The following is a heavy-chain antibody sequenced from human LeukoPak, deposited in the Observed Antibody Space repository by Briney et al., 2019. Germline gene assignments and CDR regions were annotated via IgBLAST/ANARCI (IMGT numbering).Heavy chain of an antibody. CDR1: GYTFTSYD. D-gene: IGHD5-24*01. CDR2: MNPNSGNT. J-gene: IGHJ6*03. CDR3: ARGQDGYNRYYYMDV. Sequence: GASVKVSCKASGYTFTSYDISWVRQATGQGLEWMGWMNPNSGNTGYAQKFQGRVTMTRNTSISTAYMELSSLRSEDTAVYYCARGQDGYNRYYYMDVWGKGTTVTISS. V-gene: IGHV1-8*01.